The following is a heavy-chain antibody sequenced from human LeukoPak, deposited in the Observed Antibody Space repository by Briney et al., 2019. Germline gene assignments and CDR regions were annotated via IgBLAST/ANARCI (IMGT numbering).Heavy chain of an antibody. V-gene: IGHV3-48*04. Sequence: GGSLRLSCAASGFTFSSYSMNWVRQAPGKGLEWVSYISSSSSTIYYADSVKGRFTISRDNAKNSLYLQMNSLRAEDTAVYYCARARHLIAAAGNIYYYYYMDVWGKGTTVTVSS. J-gene: IGHJ6*03. CDR1: GFTFSSYS. CDR3: ARARHLIAAAGNIYYYYYMDV. CDR2: ISSSSSTI. D-gene: IGHD6-13*01.